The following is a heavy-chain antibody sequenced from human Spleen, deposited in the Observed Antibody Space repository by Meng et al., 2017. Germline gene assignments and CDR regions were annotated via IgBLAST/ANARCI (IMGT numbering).Heavy chain of an antibody. Sequence: SGPTLVKPTQTLTLTCTFSGFSLSTSGMRASWIRQPPGKALEWLARIDWDDDKFYSTSLKTRLTITKDTSKNQVVLTMTNMDPVDTATYYCSYLGVFGSGNGDYWGQGTLVTVSS. V-gene: IGHV2-70*04. J-gene: IGHJ4*02. CDR3: SYLGVFGSGNGDY. D-gene: IGHD3-10*01. CDR1: GFSLSTSGMR. CDR2: IDWDDDK.